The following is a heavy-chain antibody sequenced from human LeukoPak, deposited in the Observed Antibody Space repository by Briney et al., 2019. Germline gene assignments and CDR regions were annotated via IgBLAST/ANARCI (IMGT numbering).Heavy chain of an antibody. CDR1: GFTFSSYG. CDR3: ARAPYSSSTGGY. V-gene: IGHV3-30*02. Sequence: PGGSLRLSCAASGFTFSSYGMHWVRQAPGKGLEWVAFIRYDGSNKYYADSVKGRFTISRDNSKNTLYLQMNSLRAEDTAVYYCARAPYSSSTGGYWGQGTLVTVSS. J-gene: IGHJ4*02. CDR2: IRYDGSNK. D-gene: IGHD6-6*01.